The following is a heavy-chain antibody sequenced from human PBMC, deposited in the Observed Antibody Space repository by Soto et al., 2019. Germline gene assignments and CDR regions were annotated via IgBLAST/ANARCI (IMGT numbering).Heavy chain of an antibody. Sequence: QVRLVESGGGVVQPGRSLRLSCTASGCSFSSYAMYWFRQPPGKGLEWVAVISHDGINKHYADSVKGRVTVSRDNSNHSLELQLNSLRGEDTAMYYCARDMYSSDYFVKWFEPWGQGTLVTVSS. V-gene: IGHV3-30-3*01. CDR2: ISHDGINK. D-gene: IGHD6-19*01. CDR1: GCSFSSYA. CDR3: ARDMYSSDYFVKWFEP. J-gene: IGHJ5*02.